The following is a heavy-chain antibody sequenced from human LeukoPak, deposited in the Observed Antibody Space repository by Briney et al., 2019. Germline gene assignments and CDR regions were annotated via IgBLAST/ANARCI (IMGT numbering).Heavy chain of an antibody. D-gene: IGHD2-8*01. Sequence: GGSLRLSCAAAGFSFSSYPMNWVRQAPGKGPEWVSHISSDGNTESYVDAPRGRFTMSRDNDKNSLFLLINSLRVEDTAVYYCARDSVNGPFVISLDLWGQGALVTVSS. CDR2: ISSDGNTE. V-gene: IGHV3-48*03. J-gene: IGHJ4*02. CDR1: GFSFSSYP. CDR3: ARDSVNGPFVISLDL.